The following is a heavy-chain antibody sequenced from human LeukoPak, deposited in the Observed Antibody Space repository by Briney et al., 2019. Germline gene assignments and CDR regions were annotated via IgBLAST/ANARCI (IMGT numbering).Heavy chain of an antibody. V-gene: IGHV3-23*01. J-gene: IGHJ4*02. Sequence: PGGSLRLSCAASGFTFSSYGMSRVRQAPGKGLEWVSAISGSGGSTYYADSVKGRFTISRDNSKNTLYLQMNSLRAEDTAVYYCAKEPTVLTRYFDYWGQGTLVTVSS. CDR2: ISGSGGST. CDR1: GFTFSSYG. D-gene: IGHD2-21*02. CDR3: AKEPTVLTRYFDY.